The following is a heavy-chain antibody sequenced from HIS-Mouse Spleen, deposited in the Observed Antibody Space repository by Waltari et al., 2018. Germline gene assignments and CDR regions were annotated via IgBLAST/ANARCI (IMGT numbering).Heavy chain of an antibody. V-gene: IGHV3-74*01. J-gene: IGHJ4*02. D-gene: IGHD2-8*01. Sequence: EVQLVESGGGLVQPGGSLRLSCAASGFTFSSYWMHWVRQAPGKGLVWVARMNSEGSSTRYADSVKGRFTSSRDNAKNTLYLQMNSLRADDTAVYYCARGWYYFDYWGQGTLVTVSS. CDR2: MNSEGSST. CDR1: GFTFSSYW. CDR3: ARGWYYFDY.